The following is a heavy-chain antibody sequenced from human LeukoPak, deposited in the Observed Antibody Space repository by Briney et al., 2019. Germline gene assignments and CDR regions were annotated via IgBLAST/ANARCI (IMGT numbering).Heavy chain of an antibody. CDR2: IIPIFGTA. CDR3: ASRGYSGYDLLDY. D-gene: IGHD5-12*01. Sequence: GASVKVSCKASGGTFSSYAISWVRQAPGQGLEWMGGIIPIFGTANYAQKFQGRVTITTDESTSTAYMELSRLRSEDTAVYCAASRGYSGYDLLDYWGQGTLVTVSS. J-gene: IGHJ4*02. CDR1: GGTFSSYA. V-gene: IGHV1-69*05.